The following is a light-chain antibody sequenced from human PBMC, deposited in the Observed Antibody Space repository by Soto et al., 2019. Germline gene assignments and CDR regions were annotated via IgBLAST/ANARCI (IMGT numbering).Light chain of an antibody. Sequence: DIQLTQSPSFLSASVGDRVTITCRASQGISSDVAWYRQKPGKAPEVLIYPASTLQSGVPSRFSGTGSGTKFTLTVSSLQPEDFATYYCQQVNRYPRTFGQGTKVDIK. J-gene: IGKJ2*01. CDR3: QQVNRYPRT. V-gene: IGKV1-9*01. CDR2: PAS. CDR1: QGISSD.